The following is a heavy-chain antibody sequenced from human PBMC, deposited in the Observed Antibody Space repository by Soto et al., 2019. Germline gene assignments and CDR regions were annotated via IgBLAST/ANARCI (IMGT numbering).Heavy chain of an antibody. V-gene: IGHV5-51*01. J-gene: IGHJ4*02. CDR3: ARPGAHGPGSYYNPSDY. CDR2: IYPGDSDT. D-gene: IGHD3-10*01. Sequence: EVQLVQSGAEVKKPGESLKISCKGSVYSFTSYWIGWVRQMHGKGLEWMGIIYPGDSDTRYIPSSQGQVTISSDKSISTAYLQWSSLKASDTAMYYWARPGAHGPGSYYNPSDYWGQGTLVTVSA. CDR1: VYSFTSYW.